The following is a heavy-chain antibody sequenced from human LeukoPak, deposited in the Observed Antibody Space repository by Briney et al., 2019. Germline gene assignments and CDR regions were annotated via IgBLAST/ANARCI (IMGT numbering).Heavy chain of an antibody. CDR3: ASGYFAADY. Sequence: SETLSLTCTVSGGSISSSTYYWGWIRQPPGKGLEWIGSIYYSWSTYYNPALKSRVTIFVDTSKTQFSRKLDSVTAADTAVYYCASGYFAADYWGQGTLVTVSS. D-gene: IGHD3-9*01. V-gene: IGHV4-39*01. CDR1: GGSISSSTYY. J-gene: IGHJ4*02. CDR2: IYYSWST.